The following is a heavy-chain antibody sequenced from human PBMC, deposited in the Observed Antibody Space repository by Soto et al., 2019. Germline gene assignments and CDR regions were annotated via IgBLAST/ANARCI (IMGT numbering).Heavy chain of an antibody. CDR1: GFTFSSYA. CDR2: ISSGSST. Sequence: EVQLLESGGGLVQPGGSLRLSCVASGFTFSSYAMSWVRQAPGKGLEWVSAISSGSSTYYADSVKGRFTISRDNSKNTVYLQTNSLSAEDTAVYYCAKEIAAVGRGVFEIWGQGTMVTVSS. CDR3: AKEIAAVGRGVFEI. V-gene: IGHV3-23*01. J-gene: IGHJ3*02. D-gene: IGHD6-13*01.